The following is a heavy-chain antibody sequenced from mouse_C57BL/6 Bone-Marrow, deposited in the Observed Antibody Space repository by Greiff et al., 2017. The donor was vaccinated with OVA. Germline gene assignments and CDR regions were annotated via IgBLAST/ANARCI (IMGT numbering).Heavy chain of an antibody. CDR1: GYTFTSYW. Sequence: QVQLQQPGAELVQPGASVKVSCKASGYTFTSYWMHWVKQRPGQGLEWLGSIHPSDSDTTYNQKFKGKATFTVDKSSSTAYMQLSSLTSEDSAVYYCAIPTVVGGDFDYWGQGTTLTVSS. J-gene: IGHJ2*01. V-gene: IGHV1-74*01. D-gene: IGHD1-1*01. CDR2: IHPSDSDT. CDR3: AIPTVVGGDFDY.